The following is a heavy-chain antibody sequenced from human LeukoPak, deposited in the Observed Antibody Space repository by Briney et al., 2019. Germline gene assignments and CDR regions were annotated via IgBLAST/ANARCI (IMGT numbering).Heavy chain of an antibody. CDR1: GFTFTNYV. V-gene: IGHV1-18*01. J-gene: IGHJ3*02. D-gene: IGHD3-22*01. CDR2: IRAYNVNT. Sequence: GASVKVSCKASGFTFTNYVISWVRQAPGQGPEWMGWIRAYNVNTNYAQELQGRVTMTTDTSTSTAYMELRSLISDDTAVYYCARDRDPEYYYDSSGYYRDAFDIWGQGTMVTVSS. CDR3: ARDRDPEYYYDSSGYYRDAFDI.